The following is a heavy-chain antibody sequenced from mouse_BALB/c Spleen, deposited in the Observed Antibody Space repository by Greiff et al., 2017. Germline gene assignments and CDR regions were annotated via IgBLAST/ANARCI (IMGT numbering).Heavy chain of an antibody. CDR3: ARMTLGRFDY. CDR2: INPGSGGT. V-gene: IGHV1-54*01. D-gene: IGHD1-2*01. J-gene: IGHJ2*01. CDR1: GYAFTNYL. Sequence: QVQLQQSGAELVRPGTSVKVSCKASGYAFTNYLIEWVKQRPGQGLEWIGVINPGSGGTNYNEKFKGKATLTADKSSSTAYMQLSSLTSDDSAVYFCARMTLGRFDYWGQGTTLTVSS.